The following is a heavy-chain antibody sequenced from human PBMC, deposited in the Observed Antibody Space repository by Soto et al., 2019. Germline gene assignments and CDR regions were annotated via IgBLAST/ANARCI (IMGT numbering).Heavy chain of an antibody. CDR2: ISARGGSL. CDR1: GFSFSSYA. Sequence: EVQLLESGGGLVQPGGSLRLSCAASGFSFSSYAMVWVRQAPGKGLEWVSVISARGGSLYFADSVKGRFTISRDNSKNVLALEINSLRAEDTAPYFCAKGSIEYSASVYNWGQGTLVVVSS. V-gene: IGHV3-23*01. CDR3: AKGSIEYSASVYN. J-gene: IGHJ4*02. D-gene: IGHD5-12*01.